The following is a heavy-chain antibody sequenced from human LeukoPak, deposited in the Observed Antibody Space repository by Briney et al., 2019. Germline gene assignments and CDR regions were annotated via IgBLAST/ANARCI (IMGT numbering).Heavy chain of an antibody. V-gene: IGHV3-33*01. CDR1: GFTFSGYG. Sequence: GRSLRLSCAASGFTFSGYGMHWVRQAPGKGLEWVAVIWYDGSNKYYADSVKGRFTISRDNSKNTLYLQMNSLRAEDTAVYYCARGGLRYFDWFDYWGQGTLVTVSS. J-gene: IGHJ4*02. CDR3: ARGGLRYFDWFDY. CDR2: IWYDGSNK. D-gene: IGHD3-9*01.